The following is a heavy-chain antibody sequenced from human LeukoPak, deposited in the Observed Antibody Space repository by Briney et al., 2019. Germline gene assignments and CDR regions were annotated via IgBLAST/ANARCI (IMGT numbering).Heavy chain of an antibody. Sequence: GGSLRLSCAASGFTLSSYSMNWVRQAPGKGLEWVSSISSSSSYIYYADSVKGRFTISRDNAKNSLYLQMSSLRAEDTAVYYCARDSAGDAFDIWGQGTMVTVSS. D-gene: IGHD6-13*01. V-gene: IGHV3-21*01. CDR1: GFTLSSYS. CDR2: ISSSSSYI. J-gene: IGHJ3*02. CDR3: ARDSAGDAFDI.